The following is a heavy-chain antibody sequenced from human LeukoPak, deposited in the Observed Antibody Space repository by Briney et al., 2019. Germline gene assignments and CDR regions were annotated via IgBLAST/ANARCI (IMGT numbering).Heavy chain of an antibody. CDR2: IFPDDSDT. V-gene: IGHV5-51*01. J-gene: IGHJ4*02. D-gene: IGHD2-15*01. Sequence: GGSLKISCRGSGSNFAHDWIGWGRQMPGKGLEWMGIIFPDDSDTIYSPSFQGHVTISADKSINTAYLQWSDLKASDSAMYYCARQESEMTTPANRYFDLWGQGTLITVSS. CDR3: ARQESEMTTPANRYFDL. CDR1: GSNFAHDW.